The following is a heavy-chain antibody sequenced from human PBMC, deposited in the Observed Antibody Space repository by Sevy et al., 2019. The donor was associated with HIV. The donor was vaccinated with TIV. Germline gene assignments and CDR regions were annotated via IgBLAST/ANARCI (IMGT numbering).Heavy chain of an antibody. CDR1: GGSISSGGYY. CDR3: ARSSDPTVTTAGLIVDAFDI. CDR2: IYYSGST. Sequence: SETLSLTCTVSGGSISSGGYYWSWIRQHPGKGLEWIGHIYYSGSTYYNPSLKSRVTISVDTSKNQFSLKLSSVTAADTAVYYCARSSDPTVTTAGLIVDAFDIWGQGTMVTVSS. V-gene: IGHV4-31*03. J-gene: IGHJ3*02. D-gene: IGHD4-17*01.